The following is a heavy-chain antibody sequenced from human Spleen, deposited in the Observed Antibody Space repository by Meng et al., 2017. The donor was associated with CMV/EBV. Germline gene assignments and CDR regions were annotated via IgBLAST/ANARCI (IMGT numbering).Heavy chain of an antibody. D-gene: IGHD3-10*01. CDR1: GFTFTDHY. CDR3: ARGGIFGGAYSPYNYFDS. V-gene: IGHV3-11*04. CDR2: ISSSGYSI. J-gene: IGHJ5*01. Sequence: GESLKISCVASGFTFTDHYMTWIRQAPGKGLEWVLDISSSGYSINYADSVKGRFTISRDNAKTSVYLQMNSLTAEDTAVYYCARGGIFGGAYSPYNYFDSWGQGTLVTVSS.